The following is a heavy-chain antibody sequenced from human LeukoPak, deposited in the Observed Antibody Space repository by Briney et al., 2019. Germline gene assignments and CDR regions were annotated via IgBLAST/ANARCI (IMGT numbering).Heavy chain of an antibody. Sequence: PSETLSLTCIVSGYSISSGYYWDWIRQPPGKGLEWIGNIYHSRSTYYNPSLKSRVTISVDTSKNQFSLKLSSVTAADTAVYYCARALDSGSNFDYWGQGTLVTVSS. CDR3: ARALDSGSNFDY. J-gene: IGHJ4*02. D-gene: IGHD3-10*01. CDR2: IYHSRST. V-gene: IGHV4-38-2*02. CDR1: GYSISSGYY.